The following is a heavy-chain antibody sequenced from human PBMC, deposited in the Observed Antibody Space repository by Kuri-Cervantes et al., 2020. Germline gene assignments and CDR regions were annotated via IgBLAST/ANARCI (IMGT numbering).Heavy chain of an antibody. V-gene: IGHV1-8*02. CDR1: GYTFTSYD. CDR3: ARDRGYYGTTYDALDI. CDR2: MNPNSGNT. Sequence: ASVKVSCKASGYTFTSYDINWVRQATGQGLEWMGWMNPNSGNTGYAQRFQGRVTMTRNTSISTAYMELNSLRAEDTAVYYCARDRGYYGTTYDALDIWGQGTMVTVSS. J-gene: IGHJ3*02. D-gene: IGHD3-10*01.